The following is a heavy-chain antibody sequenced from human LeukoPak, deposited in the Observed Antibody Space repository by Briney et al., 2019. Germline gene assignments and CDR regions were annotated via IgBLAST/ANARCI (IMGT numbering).Heavy chain of an antibody. D-gene: IGHD6-13*01. CDR3: ARAVGSSSWSIDY. J-gene: IGHJ4*02. CDR2: ISWNSGKI. V-gene: IGHV3-9*01. CDR1: GFTFDDYA. Sequence: GGSLRLSCAASGFTFDDYAMHWVRQAPGKGLEWVSGISWNSGKIGYVDSVKGRFTISRDNAKNSLYLQMNSLRAGDTAVYYCARAVGSSSWSIDYWGQGTLVTVSS.